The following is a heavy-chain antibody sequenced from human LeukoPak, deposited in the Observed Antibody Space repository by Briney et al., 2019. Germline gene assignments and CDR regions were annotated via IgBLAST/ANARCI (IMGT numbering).Heavy chain of an antibody. D-gene: IGHD6-6*01. CDR3: AREGSSFWFDP. V-gene: IGHV4-4*07. CDR1: GGSISSYY. J-gene: IGHJ5*02. Sequence: PSETLSLTCIVSGGSISSYYWSWIRQPAGKGLGWIGRMYNNGGTNYNPSLKSRVTMSVDTSKNQFSLKLTSVTAADTAVYYCAREGSSFWFDPWGQGTLVTVSS. CDR2: MYNNGGT.